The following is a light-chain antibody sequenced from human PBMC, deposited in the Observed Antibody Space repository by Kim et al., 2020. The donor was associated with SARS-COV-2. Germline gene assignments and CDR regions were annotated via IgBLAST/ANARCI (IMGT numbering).Light chain of an antibody. J-gene: IGLJ3*02. CDR1: SSNIGSNV. Sequence: GQRVTISLSGSSSNIGSNVVNWYQQLPGTAPKLLIYSNDYRPSGVPDRFSGSKSGTSASLAISGLQSEDEADYYCVAWDDSLNGSVFGGGTQLTVL. CDR3: VAWDDSLNGSV. CDR2: SND. V-gene: IGLV1-44*01.